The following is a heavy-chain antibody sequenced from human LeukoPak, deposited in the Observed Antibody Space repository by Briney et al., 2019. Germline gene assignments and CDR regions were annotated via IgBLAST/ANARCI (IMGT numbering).Heavy chain of an antibody. J-gene: IGHJ3*02. V-gene: IGHV3-43*01. CDR3: ARVNYYDSSGYYVGDAFDI. D-gene: IGHD3-22*01. Sequence: GGSLRLSCAASGFTFNEYTMHWVRQAPGKGLERVSLITHDGGAAFYADSVKGRFTISRDNAKNTLYLQMNSLRAEDTAVYYCARVNYYDSSGYYVGDAFDIWGQGTMVTVSS. CDR2: ITHDGGAA. CDR1: GFTFNEYT.